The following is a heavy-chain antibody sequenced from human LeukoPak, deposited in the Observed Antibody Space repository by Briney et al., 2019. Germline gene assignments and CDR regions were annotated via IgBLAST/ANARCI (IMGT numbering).Heavy chain of an antibody. CDR3: ARKIGSSSAEDY. V-gene: IGHV4-59*01. J-gene: IGHJ4*02. CDR2: IHDSGST. Sequence: KPSETLSLTCTVSGGSISSYYWSWIRQPPGKGLEWIGYIHDSGSTNYNPSLKSRVTISVDTSKSQFSLKLSSVTAADTAVYYCARKIGSSSAEDYWGQGTLVTVSS. D-gene: IGHD6-6*01. CDR1: GGSISSYY.